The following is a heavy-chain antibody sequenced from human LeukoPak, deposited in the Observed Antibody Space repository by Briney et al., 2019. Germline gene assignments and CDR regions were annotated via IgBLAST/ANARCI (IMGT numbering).Heavy chain of an antibody. D-gene: IGHD3-10*01. J-gene: IGHJ3*02. CDR1: GGSISSSNW. Sequence: ASETLSLTCAVSGGSISSSNWWSWVRQPPGKGLKWIGEIYHSGSTNYNPSLKSRVTISVDKSKNQFSLKLSSVTAADTAVYYCARLTSSGDRAFDIWGQGTMVTVSS. V-gene: IGHV4-4*02. CDR3: ARLTSSGDRAFDI. CDR2: IYHSGST.